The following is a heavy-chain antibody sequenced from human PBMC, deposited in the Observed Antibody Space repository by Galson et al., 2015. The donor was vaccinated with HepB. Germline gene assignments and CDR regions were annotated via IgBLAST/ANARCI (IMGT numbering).Heavy chain of an antibody. J-gene: IGHJ4*02. V-gene: IGHV1-3*01. CDR1: GYTFTSYA. D-gene: IGHD5-24*01. CDR3: AREGSEMATTGAYY. Sequence: SVKVSCKASGYTFTSYAMHWVRQAPGQRLEWMGWINAGNGNTKYSQKFQGRVTITRDTSASTAYMELSSLRSEDTAVYYCAREGSEMATTGAYYWGQGTLVTVSS. CDR2: INAGNGNT.